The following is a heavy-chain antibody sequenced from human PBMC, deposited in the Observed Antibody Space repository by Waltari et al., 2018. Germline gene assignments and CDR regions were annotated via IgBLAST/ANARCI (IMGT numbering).Heavy chain of an antibody. Sequence: QVQLVESGGGVVQPGRSLRLSCAASGFTFSSYGMHWVRQAPATGLEWVAVIWYDGSNKYYADSVKGRFTISRDNSKNTLYRQMNSLRAEDTAMYYCAKVHYSTAGGGAEYFQHWGQGTLVTVSS. CDR1: GFTFSSYG. CDR3: AKVHYSTAGGGAEYFQH. V-gene: IGHV3-30*18. D-gene: IGHD4-4*01. J-gene: IGHJ1*01. CDR2: IWYDGSNK.